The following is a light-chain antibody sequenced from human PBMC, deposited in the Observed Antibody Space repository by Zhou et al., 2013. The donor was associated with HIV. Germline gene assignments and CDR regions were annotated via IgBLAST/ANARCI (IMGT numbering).Light chain of an antibody. CDR2: DGS. V-gene: IGKV3-20*01. CDR1: QSVRNNY. CDR3: QQYGMSRALN. Sequence: IVLTQSPEILSLSPGERATLSCRASQSVRNNYVAWYQRKPGQAPRLLIYDGSIRATGIPDRFTGSGSGTEFTLTISRLEPEDFAVYYCQQYGMSRALNFGGGTTVDFK. J-gene: IGKJ4*01.